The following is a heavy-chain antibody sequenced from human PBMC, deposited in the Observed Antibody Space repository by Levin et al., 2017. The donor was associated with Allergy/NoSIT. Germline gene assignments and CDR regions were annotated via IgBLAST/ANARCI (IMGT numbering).Heavy chain of an antibody. CDR3: ARDSTTVTTYFDY. CDR2: ISYDGSNK. CDR1: GFTFSSYA. D-gene: IGHD4-17*01. Sequence: PGGSLRLSCAASGFTFSSYAMHWVRQAPGKGLEWVAVISYDGSNKYYADSVKGRFTISRDNSKNTLYLQMNSLRAEDTAVYYCARDSTTVTTYFDYWGQGTLVTVSS. V-gene: IGHV3-30-3*01. J-gene: IGHJ4*02.